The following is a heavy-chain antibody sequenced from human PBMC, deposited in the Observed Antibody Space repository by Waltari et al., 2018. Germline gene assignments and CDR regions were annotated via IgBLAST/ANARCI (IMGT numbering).Heavy chain of an antibody. Sequence: EVQLAESGGGLVQPGESLRLSCAASGFTFSPYWMHWVRQGPGKGLGWVSRINTDGSTINYADSMKGRFTISRDNTKNTLYLQMNSLRAEDTAVYYCTREDYGGKDYWGQGTLVTVSS. J-gene: IGHJ4*02. D-gene: IGHD4-17*01. CDR3: TREDYGGKDY. CDR1: GFTFSPYW. CDR2: INTDGSTI. V-gene: IGHV3-74*01.